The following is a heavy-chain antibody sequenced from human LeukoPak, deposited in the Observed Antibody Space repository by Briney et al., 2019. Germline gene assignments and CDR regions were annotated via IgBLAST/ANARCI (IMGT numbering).Heavy chain of an antibody. CDR3: ARVGYYESSGYYEY. V-gene: IGHV1-2*06. J-gene: IGHJ4*02. Sequence: ASVKVSCKASGYTLTDYYMHWARQAPGQGLEWMGRINPNSGGTNYAQKFQGRVTMTRDTSISTVYMELSRLRSDDTAVYYCARVGYYESSGYYEYWGQGTLVTVSS. D-gene: IGHD3-22*01. CDR2: INPNSGGT. CDR1: GYTLTDYY.